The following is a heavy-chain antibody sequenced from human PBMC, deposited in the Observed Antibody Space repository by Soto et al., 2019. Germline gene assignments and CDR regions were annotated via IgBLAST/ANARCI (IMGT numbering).Heavy chain of an antibody. CDR2: THPGDSDT. CDR3: ARGPGGPDGPGDY. D-gene: IGHD2-15*01. CDR1: GYSFTSYW. V-gene: IGHV5-51*01. J-gene: IGHJ4*02. Sequence: CRGSGYSFTSYWIGWVRQIPGKGLEWVGITHPGDSDTRYSPPFQGQVTISADTSVTTAYLQWSSLKASDTAIYYCARGPGGPDGPGDYWGQGTLVTVSS.